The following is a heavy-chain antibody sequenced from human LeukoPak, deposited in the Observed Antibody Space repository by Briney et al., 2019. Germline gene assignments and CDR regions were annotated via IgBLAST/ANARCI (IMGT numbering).Heavy chain of an antibody. CDR3: ARRFCTNGACYEAFDY. Sequence: ASVKVSXKASGYIFTDYYIRWVRQAPGQGLEWLGWIIPNRATTNYAQKFQGRVTMTRDTSTTTAYLELTGLRPDDTALYYCARRFCTNGACYEAFDYWGQGTLVSVSS. V-gene: IGHV1-2*02. J-gene: IGHJ4*02. CDR2: IIPNRATT. CDR1: GYIFTDYY. D-gene: IGHD2-8*01.